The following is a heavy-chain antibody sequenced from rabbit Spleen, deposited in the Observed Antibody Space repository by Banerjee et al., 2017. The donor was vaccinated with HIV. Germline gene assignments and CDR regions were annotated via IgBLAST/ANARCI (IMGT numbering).Heavy chain of an antibody. J-gene: IGHJ4*01. Sequence: QSLEESGGDMVKPGASLTLTCTASGFSFSTSYYICWVRQAPGKGLEWIGCMYPDGVGSTAYASWAKGRFTISKTSSTTVTLRMTSLTAADRAAYFCARDLVGVIGWNFYLWGPGTLVTVS. CDR2: MYPDGVGST. CDR3: ARDLVGVIGWNFYL. CDR1: GFSFSTSYY. D-gene: IGHD1-1*01. V-gene: IGHV1S40*01.